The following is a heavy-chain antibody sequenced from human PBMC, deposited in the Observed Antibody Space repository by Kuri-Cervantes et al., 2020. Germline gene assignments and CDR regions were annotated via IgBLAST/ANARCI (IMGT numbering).Heavy chain of an antibody. CDR3: ARGGDYGDYNWFDP. Sequence: ASVKVSCKTSGYTFTTYGLSWVRQAPGQGLEWMGWMSAYTGDTRYAQNFQGRVTMTRDTSTSTSYMELRSLRSDDTAMYYCARGGDYGDYNWFDPWGQGTLVTVSS. V-gene: IGHV1-18*01. D-gene: IGHD4-17*01. CDR1: GYTFTTYG. J-gene: IGHJ5*02. CDR2: MSAYTGDT.